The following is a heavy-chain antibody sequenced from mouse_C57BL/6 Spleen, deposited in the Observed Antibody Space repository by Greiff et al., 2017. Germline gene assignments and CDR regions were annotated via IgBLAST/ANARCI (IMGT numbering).Heavy chain of an antibody. V-gene: IGHV1-4*01. CDR1: GYTFTSYT. D-gene: IGHD4-1*01. J-gene: IGHJ2*01. Sequence: QVQLKESGAELARPGASVKMSCKASGYTFTSYTMHWVKQRPGQGLEWIGYINPSSGYTKYNQKFKDKDTLTADKSSSTAYMQLSSLTSEDSAVYYCARETGTFDYWGQGTTLTVSS. CDR3: ARETGTFDY. CDR2: INPSSGYT.